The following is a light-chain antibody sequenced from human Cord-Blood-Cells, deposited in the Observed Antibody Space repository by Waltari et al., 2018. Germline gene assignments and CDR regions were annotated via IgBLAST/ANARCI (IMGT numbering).Light chain of an antibody. CDR1: QSVSSY. Sequence: EIVLTQSPATLSLSPGDRATLSCRASQSVSSYLAWYQQKPGQAPRLLIYDASNRATGIPARFSGSGSGTDFTLTISSLEPEDLAVYYCQQRSNWPITFGQGTRLEIK. J-gene: IGKJ5*01. CDR3: QQRSNWPIT. CDR2: DAS. V-gene: IGKV3-11*01.